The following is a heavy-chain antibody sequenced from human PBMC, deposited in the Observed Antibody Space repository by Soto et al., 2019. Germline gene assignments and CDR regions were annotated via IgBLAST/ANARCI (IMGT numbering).Heavy chain of an antibody. D-gene: IGHD6-19*01. CDR1: GGTFSSYA. V-gene: IGHV1-69*13. Sequence: SVKVSCKASGGTFSSYAISWVRQAPGQGVEWMGGIIPIFGTANYAQKFQGRVTITADESTSTAYMELSSLRSDDTAVYYCARDSYSSGWHTLFGPPFDPWGQGTLVTVSS. CDR3: ARDSYSSGWHTLFGPPFDP. CDR2: IIPIFGTA. J-gene: IGHJ5*02.